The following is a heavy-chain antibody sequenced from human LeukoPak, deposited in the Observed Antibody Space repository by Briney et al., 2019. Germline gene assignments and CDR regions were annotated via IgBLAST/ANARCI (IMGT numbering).Heavy chain of an antibody. J-gene: IGHJ4*02. D-gene: IGHD6-25*01. CDR3: LKVPNDSSGY. V-gene: IGHV3-64D*09. Sequence: GGSLRVFCSASGFTFSTYAMHWVHQDPGKGLGSVSTISSNGGRTYYADSVKGRFTIYRDNSMNTLYLQMSSLTAEDTAVYYCLKVPNDSSGYWGQGTLVTVSS. CDR1: GFTFSTYA. CDR2: ISSNGGRT.